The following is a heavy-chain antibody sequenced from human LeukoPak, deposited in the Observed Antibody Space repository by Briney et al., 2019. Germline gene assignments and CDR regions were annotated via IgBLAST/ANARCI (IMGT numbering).Heavy chain of an antibody. CDR1: GFTFSTYA. J-gene: IGHJ4*02. CDR2: IYFSGGKT. V-gene: IGHV3-21*01. D-gene: IGHD6-19*01. Sequence: GGSLRLSCAASGFTFSTYAMSWVRQAPGRGLEWVSTIYFSGGKTYSADSVKGRFTISRDNAKNSLYLQMNSLRAEDTAVYYCARGIAVAGFDYWGQGTLVTVSS. CDR3: ARGIAVAGFDY.